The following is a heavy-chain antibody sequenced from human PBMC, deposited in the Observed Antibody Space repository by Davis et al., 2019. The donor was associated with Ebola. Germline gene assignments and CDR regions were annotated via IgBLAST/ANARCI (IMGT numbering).Heavy chain of an antibody. CDR2: ISWNSGSI. V-gene: IGHV3-9*01. Sequence: SLKISCAASGFIFDDYAMHWVRQAQGKGLEWVSGISWNSGSIGYADSVKGRFTISRDNAKNSLYLQMNSLRAEDTALYYCAKGGTTTTIYGGTDYWGQGTLVTVSS. J-gene: IGHJ4*02. CDR3: AKGGTTTTIYGGTDY. CDR1: GFIFDDYA. D-gene: IGHD4-23*01.